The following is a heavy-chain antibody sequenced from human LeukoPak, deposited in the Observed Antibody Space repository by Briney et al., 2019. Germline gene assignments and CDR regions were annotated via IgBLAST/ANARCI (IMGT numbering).Heavy chain of an antibody. V-gene: IGHV4-34*01. D-gene: IGHD3-10*01. Sequence: SETLSLTCAVYGGSFSGQYWGWIRQPPGKGLEWIGEINHGGSISYNASLKSRVTISLDTSKNQFYLKLSSVTAADTAVYYCAGGDYHGSESYANYWGQGTLVTVSS. J-gene: IGHJ4*02. CDR1: GGSFSGQY. CDR2: INHGGSI. CDR3: AGGDYHGSESYANY.